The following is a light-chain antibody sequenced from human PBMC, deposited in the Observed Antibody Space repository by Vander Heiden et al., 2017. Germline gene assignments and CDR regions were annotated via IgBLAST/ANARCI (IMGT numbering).Light chain of an antibody. Sequence: DIPLTQSPSSLAASARVSVTITCHASHDYSNYLDWYQQKPGQAPKLLIYDASNMETGVPSRFSGSGSGTDFTFTISSLQPEDIATYYCQQYDNLPLTFGHGTKVDIK. V-gene: IGKV1-33*01. J-gene: IGKJ3*01. CDR1: HDYSNY. CDR3: QQYDNLPLT. CDR2: DAS.